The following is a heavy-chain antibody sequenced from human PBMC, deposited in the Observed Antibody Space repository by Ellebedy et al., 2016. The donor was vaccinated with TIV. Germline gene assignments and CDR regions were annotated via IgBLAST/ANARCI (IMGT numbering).Heavy chain of an antibody. V-gene: IGHV3-21*01. D-gene: IGHD6-19*01. J-gene: IGHJ6*02. CDR1: GFAFSSYT. CDR2: ISSSSIYI. CDR3: ARDWVAVAGSYYYGMDV. Sequence: GESLKISCAASGFAFSSYTINWLRQAPGKGLEWVSSISSSSIYIYYADSVKGRFTISRDNAKNSLYLQMNSLRAEDTAVYYCARDWVAVAGSYYYGMDVWGQGTTVTVSS.